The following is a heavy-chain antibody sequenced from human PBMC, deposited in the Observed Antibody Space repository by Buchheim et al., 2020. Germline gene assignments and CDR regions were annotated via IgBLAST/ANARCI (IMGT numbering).Heavy chain of an antibody. D-gene: IGHD6-19*01. J-gene: IGHJ5*02. CDR2: INHSGST. Sequence: QVQLQQWGAGLLKPSETLSLTCAVYGGSFSGYYWSWIRQPPGKGLEWIGEINHSGSTNYNPSLKSRVTISVDTSKNQFSLKLSSVTAADTAVYYCASGGWYSSGWYWPMWFDPWGQGTL. CDR3: ASGGWYSSGWYWPMWFDP. CDR1: GGSFSGYY. V-gene: IGHV4-34*01.